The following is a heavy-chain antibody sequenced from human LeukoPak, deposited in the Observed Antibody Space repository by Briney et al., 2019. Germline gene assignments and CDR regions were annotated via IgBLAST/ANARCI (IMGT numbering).Heavy chain of an antibody. V-gene: IGHV3-33*01. J-gene: IGHJ4*02. CDR2: IWYDGSNK. Sequence: GGSLRLSCAASGFTFSSYGMHWVRQAPGKGLEWVAVIWYDGSNKYYADSVKSRFTISRDNSKNTLYLQMNSLRAEDTAVYYCAREGASYYDILTGYYRYWGQGTLVTVSS. CDR3: AREGASYYDILTGYYRY. CDR1: GFTFSSYG. D-gene: IGHD3-9*01.